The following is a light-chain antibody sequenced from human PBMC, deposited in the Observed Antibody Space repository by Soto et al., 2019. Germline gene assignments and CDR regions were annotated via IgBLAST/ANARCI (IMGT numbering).Light chain of an antibody. Sequence: QSALTQPASVSGSPGQSITISCTGTSSDVGSYNLVSWYQQHPGKAPKLMIYEGTKRPSGVSNRFSGSKSGNTASLTISGLQPEDEADYCCCSYARSSTLHVVFGGGTKVTVL. V-gene: IGLV2-23*03. J-gene: IGLJ2*01. CDR1: SSDVGSYNL. CDR3: CSYARSSTLHVV. CDR2: EGT.